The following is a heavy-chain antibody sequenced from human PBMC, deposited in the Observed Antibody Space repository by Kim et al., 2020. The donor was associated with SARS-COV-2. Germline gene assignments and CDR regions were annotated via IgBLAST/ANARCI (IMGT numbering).Heavy chain of an antibody. CDR3: AKDLGCSSTSCYRNFDY. V-gene: IGHV3-23*01. J-gene: IGHJ4*02. D-gene: IGHD2-2*02. Sequence: AKGLFTISRDNSKTTLYLQMNSLRAEDTAVYYCAKDLGCSSTSCYRNFDYWGQGTLVTVSS.